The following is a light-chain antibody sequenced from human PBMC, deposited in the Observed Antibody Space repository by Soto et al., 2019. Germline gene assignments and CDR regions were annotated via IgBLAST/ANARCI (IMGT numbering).Light chain of an antibody. J-gene: IGLJ2*01. V-gene: IGLV4-69*01. CDR3: QTWGTGIHVV. CDR2: LNSDGSH. CDR1: SGHSTYA. Sequence: QPVLTQAPSASAPLGASVKLTCTLSSGHSTYAIAWHQQQPEKGPRYLMNLNSDGSHSKGDGIPDRFSGSSSGAERYLTISSLQSEDEADYYCQTWGTGIHVVFGGGTKLTVL.